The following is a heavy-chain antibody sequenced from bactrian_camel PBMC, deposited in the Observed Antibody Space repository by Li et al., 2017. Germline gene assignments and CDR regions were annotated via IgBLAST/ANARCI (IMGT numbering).Heavy chain of an antibody. Sequence: HVQLVESGGGSVQSGGSLRLSCRSAENIVGYYCMAWFRQAPGKEREEVATLDTEGYTTYAEFVEGRFTVSQDNAKNTLYLQMNSLKPEDTAMYYCTAVGVDYLFWGQGTQVTVS. CDR2: LDTEGYT. J-gene: IGHJ4*01. CDR1: ENIVGYYC. D-gene: IGHD4*01. V-gene: IGHV3S53*01. CDR3: TAVGVDYLF.